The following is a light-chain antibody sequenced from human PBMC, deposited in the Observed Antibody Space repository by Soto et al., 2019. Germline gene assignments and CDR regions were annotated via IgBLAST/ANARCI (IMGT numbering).Light chain of an antibody. Sequence: SVLTQPPSASGSPGQSVTISCTGASSDVGTYDFVSWYQPHPGKAPKLMIYEVTKRPSGVPDPFSGSRSGNTASLTVSGLQAEDEADYYCTSDAGSNNFDVFGTGTKVTVL. CDR2: EVT. J-gene: IGLJ1*01. V-gene: IGLV2-8*01. CDR3: TSDAGSNNFDV. CDR1: SSDVGTYDF.